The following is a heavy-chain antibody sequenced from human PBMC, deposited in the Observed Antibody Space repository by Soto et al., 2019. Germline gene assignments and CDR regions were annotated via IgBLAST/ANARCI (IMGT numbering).Heavy chain of an antibody. CDR2: IYYSGST. CDR3: ARARSRLDAFDI. Sequence: SETLSLTCTVCGGSISSYYWSWIRQPPGKGLEWIGYIYYSGSTNYNPSLKSRVTISVDTSKNQFSLKLSSVTAADTAVYYCARARSRLDAFDIWGQGTMVTVSS. J-gene: IGHJ3*02. CDR1: GGSISSYY. V-gene: IGHV4-59*01. D-gene: IGHD6-13*01.